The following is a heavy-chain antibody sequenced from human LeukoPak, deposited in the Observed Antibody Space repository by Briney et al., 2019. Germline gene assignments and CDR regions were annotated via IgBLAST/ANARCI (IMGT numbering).Heavy chain of an antibody. D-gene: IGHD5-12*01. V-gene: IGHV3-21*01. J-gene: IGHJ4*02. CDR3: ARDHPGYSGYVQDY. CDR2: ISSTSNYI. CDR1: GFTFSSYS. Sequence: GGSLRLSCAASGFTFSSYSMNWVRQAPGKGLEWVSLISSTSNYINYADSVKGRFTISRDNAKNSLYLQMNSLGAEDTALYYCARDHPGYSGYVQDYWGQGALITVSS.